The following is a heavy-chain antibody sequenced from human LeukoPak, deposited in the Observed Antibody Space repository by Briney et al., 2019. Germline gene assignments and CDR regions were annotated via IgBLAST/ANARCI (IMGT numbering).Heavy chain of an antibody. CDR1: GFTFSSYA. V-gene: IGHV3-23*01. CDR3: AKDWGRRLRLGELSVRVFDY. J-gene: IGHJ4*02. Sequence: GGSLRLSCAASGFTFSSYAMIWVRQAPGRGLEWVSTISGSGGSTYYADSVKGRFTISRDNSKNTLYLQMNSLRAEDTAVYYCAKDWGRRLRLGELSVRVFDYWGQGTLVTVSS. D-gene: IGHD3-16*02. CDR2: ISGSGGST.